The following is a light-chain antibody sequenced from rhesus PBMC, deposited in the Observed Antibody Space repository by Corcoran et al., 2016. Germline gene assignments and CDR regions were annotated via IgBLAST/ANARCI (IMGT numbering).Light chain of an antibody. CDR2: AAS. J-gene: IGKJ3*01. CDR3: QKYSSSPPFP. Sequence: QIILTQSPATLSLSPGERATLSCRASQSGGNSLAWYQQKPGQAPRPLIYAASKRATGIPDRLSGSGSGTESTLSISSLEPEDFEVYYCQKYSSSPPFPFGPGTKLDI. CDR1: QSGGNS. V-gene: IGKV3-53*01.